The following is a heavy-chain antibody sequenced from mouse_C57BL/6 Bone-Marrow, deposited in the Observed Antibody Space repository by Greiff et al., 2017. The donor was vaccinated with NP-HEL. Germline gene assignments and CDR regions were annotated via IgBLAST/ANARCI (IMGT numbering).Heavy chain of an antibody. D-gene: IGHD3-2*02. CDR1: GFTFSSYA. CDR2: ISDGGSYT. Sequence: EVQLVESGGGLVKPGGSLKLSCAASGFTFSSYAMSWVRQTPEKRLEWVATISDGGSYTYYPDNVKGRFTISRDNAKNNLYLQMSHLKSEDTAMYYCARADSSGYYLYAMDYWGQGTSVTVSS. J-gene: IGHJ4*01. CDR3: ARADSSGYYLYAMDY. V-gene: IGHV5-4*01.